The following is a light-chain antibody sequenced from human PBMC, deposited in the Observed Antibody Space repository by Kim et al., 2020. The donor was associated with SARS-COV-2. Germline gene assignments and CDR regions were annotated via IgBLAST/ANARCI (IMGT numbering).Light chain of an antibody. J-gene: IGKJ3*01. CDR1: QTIHTY. CDR2: GAS. Sequence: DIQMTQSPSSLSASVGDRVTITCRASQTIHTYINWYQQKPGKAPKLLIYGASSLQSGVPSRFSGSGSGTDFSLTISSLQPEDFATYYCQQSYTTPTFGPGTKVDIK. V-gene: IGKV1-39*01. CDR3: QQSYTTPT.